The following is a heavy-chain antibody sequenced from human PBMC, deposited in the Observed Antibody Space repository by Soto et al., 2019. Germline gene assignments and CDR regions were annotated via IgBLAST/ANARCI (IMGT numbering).Heavy chain of an antibody. CDR2: IYYSGST. Sequence: SETLSLTCTVSGGSISSYYWSWIRQPPGKGLEWIGYIYYSGSTNYNPSLKSRVTISVDTSKNQFSLKLSSVTAADTAVYYCARGYCSGGSCADDAFDIWGQGTMVT. D-gene: IGHD2-15*01. V-gene: IGHV4-59*01. J-gene: IGHJ3*02. CDR1: GGSISSYY. CDR3: ARGYCSGGSCADDAFDI.